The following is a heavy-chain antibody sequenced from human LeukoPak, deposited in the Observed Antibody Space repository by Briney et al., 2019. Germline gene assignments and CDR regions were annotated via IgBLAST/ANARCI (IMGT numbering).Heavy chain of an antibody. CDR1: GYSISSGYY. CDR2: VYHSGRT. D-gene: IGHD4-17*01. J-gene: IGHJ5*02. V-gene: IGHV4-38-2*01. CDR3: ARADYGRNLGGFDP. Sequence: SETLSLTCVVSGYSISSGYYWGWIRQPPGKGLEWIGSVYHSGRTYDNSSLKSRVTISVDTSKNQFYLKLRSLTAPAADVFYSARADYGRNLGGFDPWGQGTLVIVCS.